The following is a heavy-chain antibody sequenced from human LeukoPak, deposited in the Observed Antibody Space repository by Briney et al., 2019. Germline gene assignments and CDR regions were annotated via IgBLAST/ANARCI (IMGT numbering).Heavy chain of an antibody. D-gene: IGHD3-10*01. CDR3: ARGALWFGELLPGYYFDY. CDR1: GYTFTGYY. CDR2: INPNSGGT. J-gene: IGHJ4*02. V-gene: IGHV1-2*02. Sequence: GESLKISCKGSGYTFTGYYMHWVRQAPGQGLEWMGWINPNSGGTNYAQKFQGRVTMTRDTSTSTVYMELSSLRSEDTAVYYCARGALWFGELLPGYYFDYWGQGTLVTVSS.